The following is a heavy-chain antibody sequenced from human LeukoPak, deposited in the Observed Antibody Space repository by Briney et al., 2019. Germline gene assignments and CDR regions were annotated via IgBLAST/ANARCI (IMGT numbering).Heavy chain of an antibody. V-gene: IGHV4-34*01. Sequence: SETLSLTCAVYGGSFSGYYWSWIRQPPGKGLEWIGEINHSGSTNYNPSLKSRVTISVDTSKNQFSLKLSSVTAADTAVYYCASGGYFGSSSPGWHAFDIWGQGTMVTVSS. D-gene: IGHD6-6*01. CDR3: ASGGYFGSSSPGWHAFDI. J-gene: IGHJ3*02. CDR1: GGSFSGYY. CDR2: INHSGST.